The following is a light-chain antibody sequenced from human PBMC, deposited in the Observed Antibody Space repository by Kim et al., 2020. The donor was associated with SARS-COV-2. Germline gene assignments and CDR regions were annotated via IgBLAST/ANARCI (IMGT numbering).Light chain of an antibody. Sequence: VSPGERVTLSCRASQSVGSDLAWYQQRPGQAPRLLICGASTRATGIPARFSGSGSGIEFSLTISSLQSEDFAVYYCHQYNNWPPYTFGQGTKLEI. CDR1: QSVGSD. CDR2: GAS. V-gene: IGKV3-15*01. CDR3: HQYNNWPPYT. J-gene: IGKJ2*01.